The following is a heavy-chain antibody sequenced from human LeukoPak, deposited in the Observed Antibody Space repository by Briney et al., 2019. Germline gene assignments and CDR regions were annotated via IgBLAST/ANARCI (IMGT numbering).Heavy chain of an antibody. J-gene: IGHJ5*02. V-gene: IGHV3-23*01. D-gene: IGHD6-13*01. CDR1: GFTFSNYA. Sequence: PGGSLRLSCAASGFTFSNYAMSWVRQAPGKGLERVSAISGSGGSTYYAESVKGRFTISRDNSKNTLYLQMNSLRAEDTAVYYCAKGSAAAGTGIDPWGQGTLATVSS. CDR2: ISGSGGST. CDR3: AKGSAAAGTGIDP.